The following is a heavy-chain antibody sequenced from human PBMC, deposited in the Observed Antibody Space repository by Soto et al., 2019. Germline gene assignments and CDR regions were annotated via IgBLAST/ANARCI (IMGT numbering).Heavy chain of an antibody. V-gene: IGHV4-59*08. Sequence: SETLSLTCTVSGVSINYYYYYWIRQPPGKGLESIGYIYYSGSTNYNPSLKSRVTISVDNAKNSLYLQMNSLRVDDTAVYYCARGDYYDTNGPFSDAFDIWGQGTMVTVSS. CDR2: IYYSGST. D-gene: IGHD3-22*01. CDR1: GVSINYYY. J-gene: IGHJ3*02. CDR3: ARGDYYDTNGPFSDAFDI.